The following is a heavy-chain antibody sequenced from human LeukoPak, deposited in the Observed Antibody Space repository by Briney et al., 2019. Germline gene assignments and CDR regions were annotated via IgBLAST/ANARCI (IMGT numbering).Heavy chain of an antibody. Sequence: SETLSLTCTVSGDSISGYYWSWIRQPPGKGLEWIGCIYYSGGACYNPSLKSRVTISIDTSKNQFSMTLISVTAADTAVYYCARYTSSEATTAPTSRWFDPWGQGILVTVSA. CDR2: IYYSGGA. J-gene: IGHJ5*02. V-gene: IGHV4-59*08. CDR1: GDSISGYY. D-gene: IGHD2-15*01. CDR3: ARYTSSEATTAPTSRWFDP.